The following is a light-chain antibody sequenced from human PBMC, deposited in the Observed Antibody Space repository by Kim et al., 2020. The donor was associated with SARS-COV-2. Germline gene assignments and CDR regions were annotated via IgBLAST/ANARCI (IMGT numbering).Light chain of an antibody. CDR3: QQYNNFRT. V-gene: IGKV3-15*01. Sequence: EIVMTQSPATLSVSPGESATLSCRASQSVSSNLAWYQQKPGQAPRLLIYGASTRATGIPARFSASGSGTEFTLTISSLQSEDFAVYYCQQYNNFRTFGQGTKVDIK. CDR1: QSVSSN. J-gene: IGKJ1*01. CDR2: GAS.